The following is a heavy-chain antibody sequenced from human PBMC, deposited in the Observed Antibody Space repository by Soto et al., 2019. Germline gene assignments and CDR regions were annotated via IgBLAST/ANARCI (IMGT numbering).Heavy chain of an antibody. V-gene: IGHV3-30*18. D-gene: IGHD6-13*01. CDR3: AKGVYSTDYYGMDV. J-gene: IGHJ6*02. CDR1: GFTFSSFG. Sequence: QVQLVESGGGVVQPGVSLRLSCAASGFTFSSFGMHWVRQAPGKGLEWVALISYDGSNDYYADSVKGRFTISRDNSRDTLYAQMNSLRDDDTAVYYCAKGVYSTDYYGMDVWGQGTTVTVSS. CDR2: ISYDGSND.